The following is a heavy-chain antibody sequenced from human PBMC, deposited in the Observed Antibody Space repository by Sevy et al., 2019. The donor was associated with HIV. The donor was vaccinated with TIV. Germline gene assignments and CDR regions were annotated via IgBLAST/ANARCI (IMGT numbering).Heavy chain of an antibody. D-gene: IGHD2-2*01. CDR3: ARGGDIVVVLAVWGYMDV. J-gene: IGHJ6*03. V-gene: IGHV3-13*01. CDR2: IGTAGDT. CDR1: GFTFSSYD. Sequence: GGSLRLSCAASGFTFSSYDMHWVRQATGKGLEWVSAIGTAGDTYYPGSVKGRFTISRENAKNSLYLQMNSLRAGDTAVYYCARGGDIVVVLAVWGYMDVWGKGTTVTASS.